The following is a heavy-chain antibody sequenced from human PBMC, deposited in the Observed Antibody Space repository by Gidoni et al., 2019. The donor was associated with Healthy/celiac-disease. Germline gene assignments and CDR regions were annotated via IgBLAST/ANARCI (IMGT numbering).Heavy chain of an antibody. D-gene: IGHD6-19*01. CDR2: INAGNGNT. J-gene: IGHJ5*02. V-gene: IGHV1-3*01. CDR1: GYTFTSYA. CDR3: ARDKTPGLRVYGGWYDNWFDP. Sequence: QVQLVQSGAEVKKPGASVKVSCKASGYTFTSYAMHWVRQAPGQRLEWMGWINAGNGNTKYSQKFQGRVTITRDTSASTAYMELSSLRSEDTAVYYCARDKTPGLRVYGGWYDNWFDPWGQGTLVTVSS.